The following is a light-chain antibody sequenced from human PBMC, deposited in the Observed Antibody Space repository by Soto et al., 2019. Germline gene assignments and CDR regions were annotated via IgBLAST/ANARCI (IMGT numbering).Light chain of an antibody. V-gene: IGLV1-51*01. CDR3: GTWDTSLSAVV. J-gene: IGLJ2*01. CDR2: DDT. CDR1: NSNIVKNY. Sequence: QSVLTQPPSVSAAPGQTVTISCSGSNSNIVKNYVSWYQHLPGTAPKVLIYDDTKRPSGIPDRFSGSKSGTSATLGITGLQTGDEADYFCGTWDTSLSAVVFGGGTKLTVL.